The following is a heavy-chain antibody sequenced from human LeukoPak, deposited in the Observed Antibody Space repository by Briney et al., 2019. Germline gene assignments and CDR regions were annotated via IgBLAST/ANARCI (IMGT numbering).Heavy chain of an antibody. CDR2: INHSGST. V-gene: IGHV4-34*01. CDR1: GGSFSGYY. D-gene: IGHD3-22*01. Sequence: SETLSLTCAVYGGSFSGYYWSWIRQPPGKGLEWIGEINHSGSTNYNPSLKSRVTISVDTSKNQFSLKLSSVTAADTAVYYCARGGGWRRHYYDSSGYSQENWFDPWGQGTLVAVSS. J-gene: IGHJ5*02. CDR3: ARGGGWRRHYYDSSGYSQENWFDP.